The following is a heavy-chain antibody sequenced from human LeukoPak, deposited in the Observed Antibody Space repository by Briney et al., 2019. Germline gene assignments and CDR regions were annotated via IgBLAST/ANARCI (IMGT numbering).Heavy chain of an antibody. Sequence: ASVKVSCKASGYTFTSYGISWVRQAPGQGLEWMGWMNPNSGNTGYAQKFQGRVTMTRDTSISTAYMELSRLRSDDTAVYYCARDSGPLRYFDWLPRNNWFDPWGQGTLVTVSS. D-gene: IGHD3-9*01. J-gene: IGHJ5*02. CDR1: GYTFTSYG. V-gene: IGHV1-8*02. CDR3: ARDSGPLRYFDWLPRNNWFDP. CDR2: MNPNSGNT.